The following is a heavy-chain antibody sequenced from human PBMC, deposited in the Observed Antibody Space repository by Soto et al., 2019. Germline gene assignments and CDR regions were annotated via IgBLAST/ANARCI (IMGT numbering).Heavy chain of an antibody. CDR2: TYYSGST. J-gene: IGHJ5*02. D-gene: IGHD2-15*01. V-gene: IGHV4-31*03. Sequence: SETLSLTCTVSGGSISSGGYYWSWIRQHPGKGLEWIGYTYYSGSTYYNPSLKSRVTISVDTSKNQFSLKLSSVTAADTAVYYCARVKTLRMVAATLRWFDPWGQGTLVTVSS. CDR3: ARVKTLRMVAATLRWFDP. CDR1: GGSISSGGYY.